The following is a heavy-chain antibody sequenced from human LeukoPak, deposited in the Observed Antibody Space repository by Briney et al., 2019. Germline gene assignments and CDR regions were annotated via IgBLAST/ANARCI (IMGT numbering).Heavy chain of an antibody. CDR1: GGSISSSSYY. CDR2: IYYSGST. D-gene: IGHD6-13*01. CDR3: ARGCLSIAAAGSSFWFDP. V-gene: IGHV4-39*01. Sequence: SETLSLTCTVSGGSISSSSYYWGWIRQPPGKGLEWIGSIYYSGSTYYNPSLKSRVTISVDTSKNQFSLKLSSVTAADTAVYYCARGCLSIAAAGSSFWFDPWGQGTLVTVSS. J-gene: IGHJ5*02.